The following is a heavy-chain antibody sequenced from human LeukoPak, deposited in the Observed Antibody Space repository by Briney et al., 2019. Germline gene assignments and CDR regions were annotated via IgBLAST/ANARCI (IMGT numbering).Heavy chain of an antibody. D-gene: IGHD3-10*01. Sequence: SETLSLTCTVSGGSISSYYWSWIRQPPGKGLEWIGYIYHSGSTNYNPSLKSRVTISVDTSKNQFSLKLSSVTAADTAVYYCARAVGGATGSGLTEGAFDIWGQGTMVTVSS. V-gene: IGHV4-59*01. CDR1: GGSISSYY. CDR3: ARAVGGATGSGLTEGAFDI. J-gene: IGHJ3*02. CDR2: IYHSGST.